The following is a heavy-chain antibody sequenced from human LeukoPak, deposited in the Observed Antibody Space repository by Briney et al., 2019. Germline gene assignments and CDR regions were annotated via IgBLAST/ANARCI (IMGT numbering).Heavy chain of an antibody. CDR1: GFIFSSYS. CDR3: ARDGVTIFGVVTN. V-gene: IGHV3-48*01. J-gene: IGHJ4*02. Sequence: GGSLRLSCAASGFIFSSYSMNWVRQAPGKGLEWVSYISSSSSTIYYADSVKGRFTISRDNAKNSLYLQMNSPRAEDTAVYYCARDGVTIFGVVTNWGQGTLVTVSS. CDR2: ISSSSSTI. D-gene: IGHD3-3*01.